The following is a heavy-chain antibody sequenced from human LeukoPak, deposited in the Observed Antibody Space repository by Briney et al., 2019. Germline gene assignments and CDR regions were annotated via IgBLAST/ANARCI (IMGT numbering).Heavy chain of an antibody. CDR1: GFTFSSYW. V-gene: IGHV3-7*01. CDR2: IKQDGSEK. Sequence: GGSLRLSCAASGFTFSSYWMSWVRQAPGKGLEWVANIKQDGSEKYYVDSVKGRFTISRDNAKNSLYLQMNSLRAEDTAVYYCAKDWSAIIVVVVAAPGGPFDYWGQGTLVTVSS. CDR3: AKDWSAIIVVVVAAPGGPFDY. D-gene: IGHD2-15*01. J-gene: IGHJ4*02.